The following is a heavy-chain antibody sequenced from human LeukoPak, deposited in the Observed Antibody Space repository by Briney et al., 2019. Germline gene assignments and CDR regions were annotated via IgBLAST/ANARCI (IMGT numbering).Heavy chain of an antibody. D-gene: IGHD3-9*01. CDR1: GGTFSSYA. CDR2: IVPMFGRT. J-gene: IGHJ3*02. V-gene: IGHV1-69*05. Sequence: SVKVSCKASGGTFSSYAITWVRQAPGQGLEWMGGIVPMFGRTNYAQKFQGRVTMTRNTSISTAYMELSSLRSEDTAVYYCARVRPPLLRYFDWLDAFDIWGQGTMVTVSS. CDR3: ARVRPPLLRYFDWLDAFDI.